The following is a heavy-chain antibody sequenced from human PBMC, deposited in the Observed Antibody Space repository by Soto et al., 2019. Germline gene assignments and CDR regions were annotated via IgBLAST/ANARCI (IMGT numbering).Heavy chain of an antibody. Sequence: QITLKESGPPLVKPTQTLTLTCTFSGFSLSTSGVGVGWIRQPPGKALEWLALIYWNDDKRYSPSLKSRLTITKHPSKHQLVLTMTSMDPVHTATYYCANRRDGSLKARKTHPHYYFASWGQGTLGTVSS. J-gene: IGHJ4*02. CDR1: GFSLSTSGVG. D-gene: IGHD6-13*01. CDR2: IYWNDDK. V-gene: IGHV2-5*01. CDR3: ANRRDGSLKARKTHPHYYFAS.